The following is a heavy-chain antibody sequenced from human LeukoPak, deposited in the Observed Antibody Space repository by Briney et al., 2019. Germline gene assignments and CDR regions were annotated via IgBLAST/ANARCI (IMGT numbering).Heavy chain of an antibody. CDR3: ARVDPKAPGDYS. J-gene: IGHJ4*02. CDR2: INSDGSST. D-gene: IGHD2-2*03. Sequence: PGGSLRLSCAASEFTFSSYWMHWVRQAPGKGLVWVSRINSDGSSTKYADSVKGRFTISRDNAKNTLYVQMNNLRAEDTAVYYCARVDPKAPGDYSWGRGTLVTVSS. CDR1: EFTFSSYW. V-gene: IGHV3-74*03.